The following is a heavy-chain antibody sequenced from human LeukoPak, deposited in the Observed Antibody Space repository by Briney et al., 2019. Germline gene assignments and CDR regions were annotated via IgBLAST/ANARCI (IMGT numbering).Heavy chain of an antibody. D-gene: IGHD4-17*01. Sequence: SETLSLTCTVSGDSFSLYYWSWIRQPAGKGLEWIGHIYASGSTNYNLSLKSRVTMSVDTSKNQFSLRLSSVTAADTAVYYCARGPTTVTRAFDYWGQGTLVTVSS. CDR1: GDSFSLYY. V-gene: IGHV4-4*07. CDR2: IYASGST. J-gene: IGHJ4*02. CDR3: ARGPTTVTRAFDY.